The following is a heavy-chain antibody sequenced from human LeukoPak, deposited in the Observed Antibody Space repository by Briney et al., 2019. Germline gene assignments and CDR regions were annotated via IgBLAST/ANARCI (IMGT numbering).Heavy chain of an antibody. V-gene: IGHV4-34*01. Sequence: SATLSLTCAVYGGSFSGYYWSWIRQPPGKGLEWIGEINHSGSTNYNPSLKSRVTISVDTSKNQFSLKLSSVTAAVTAVYYCARAPRYYYYYMDVWGKGTTVTVSS. J-gene: IGHJ6*03. CDR1: GGSFSGYY. CDR3: ARAPRYYYYYMDV. CDR2: INHSGST.